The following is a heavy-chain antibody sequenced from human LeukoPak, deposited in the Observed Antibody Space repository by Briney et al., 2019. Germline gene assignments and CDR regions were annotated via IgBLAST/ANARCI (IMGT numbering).Heavy chain of an antibody. D-gene: IGHD6-19*01. CDR1: GYTFTGYY. V-gene: IGHV1-2*02. J-gene: IGHJ6*03. CDR3: ARDLGSGWSWGDYYYYMDV. Sequence: GASVKVSCKASGYTFTGYYMHWVRQAPGQGLEWMGWINPNSGGTSYAQKFQGRVTMTTDTSISTAYMELSRLRSDNTAVYYCARDLGSGWSWGDYYYYMDVWGKGTTVTVSS. CDR2: INPNSGGT.